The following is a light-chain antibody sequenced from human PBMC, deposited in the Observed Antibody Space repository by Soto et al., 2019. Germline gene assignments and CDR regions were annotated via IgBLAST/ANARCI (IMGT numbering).Light chain of an antibody. J-gene: IGKJ4*01. CDR1: QSVRSGY. CDR2: GAS. V-gene: IGKV3-20*01. CDR3: HQYDNSPLT. Sequence: EIVLAQAPGTLSLSPGERVTLSCRASQSVRSGYFAWYQQKPGQAPRLLIVGASSRATGIPDRFSGGGSGTDFTLTISRLEPEDFALYYCHQYDNSPLTFGGGTKVEIK.